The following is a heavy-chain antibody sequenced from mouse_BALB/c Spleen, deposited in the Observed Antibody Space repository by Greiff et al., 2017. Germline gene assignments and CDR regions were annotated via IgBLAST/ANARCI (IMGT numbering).Heavy chain of an antibody. Sequence: EVMLVESGGGLVQPGGSLKLSCAASGFTFSSYGMSWVRQTPDKRLELVATINSNGGSTYYPDSVKGRFTISRDNAKNTLYLQMSSLKSEDTAMYYCAREGFAYWGQVTLVTVSA. CDR2: INSNGGST. CDR1: GFTFSSYG. J-gene: IGHJ3*01. CDR3: AREGFAY. V-gene: IGHV5-6-3*01.